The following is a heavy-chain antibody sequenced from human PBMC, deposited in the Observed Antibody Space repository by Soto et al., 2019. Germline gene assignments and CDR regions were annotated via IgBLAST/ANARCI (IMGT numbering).Heavy chain of an antibody. Sequence: SETLSLTCAVYGGSFSGYYWSWIRQPPGKGLEWIGEINHSGSTNYNPSLKSRVTISVDTSKNQFSLKLSSVTAADTAVYYCARHAFGSGFYYGMGVWGQGTLVTVSS. J-gene: IGHJ6*02. CDR3: ARHAFGSGFYYGMGV. CDR2: INHSGST. D-gene: IGHD3-10*01. V-gene: IGHV4-34*01. CDR1: GGSFSGYY.